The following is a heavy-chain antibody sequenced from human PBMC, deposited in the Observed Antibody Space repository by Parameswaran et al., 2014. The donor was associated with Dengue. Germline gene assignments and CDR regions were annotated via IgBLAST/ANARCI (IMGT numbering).Heavy chain of an antibody. D-gene: IGHD3-16*01. V-gene: IGHV3-15*01. CDR3: TTGGKLTWGYYYYYMDV. Sequence: RWIRQPPGKGLEWVGRIKSKTDGGTTDYAAPVKGRFTISRDDSKNTLYLQMNSLKTEDTAVYYCTTGGKLTWGYYYYYMDVWGQGTTVTVSS. J-gene: IGHJ6*03. CDR2: IKSKTDGGTT.